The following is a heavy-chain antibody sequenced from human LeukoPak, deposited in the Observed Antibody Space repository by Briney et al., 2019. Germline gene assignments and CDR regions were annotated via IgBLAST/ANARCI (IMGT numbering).Heavy chain of an antibody. CDR2: IYTSGST. Sequence: PSETLSLTCTVSGGSISSYYWSWIRQPAGKGLEWIGRIYTSGSTNYNPSLKSRVTISVDTSKNQFSLKLSSVTAADTAVYYCARSPRNPRYYGSGSYFNYWGQGTLVTVSS. CDR3: ARSPRNPRYYGSGSYFNY. J-gene: IGHJ4*02. CDR1: GGSISSYY. V-gene: IGHV4-4*07. D-gene: IGHD3-10*01.